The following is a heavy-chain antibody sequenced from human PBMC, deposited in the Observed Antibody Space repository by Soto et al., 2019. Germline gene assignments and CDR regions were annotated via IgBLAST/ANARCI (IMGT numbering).Heavy chain of an antibody. D-gene: IGHD5-18*01. CDR2: IYYSGST. CDR1: GCSISSSSYY. J-gene: IGHJ4*02. Sequence: PSETLSLTCTVSGCSISSSSYYWGWIRQPPGKGLEWIGSIYYSGSTYYNPSLKSRVTISVDTSKNQFSLKLSSVTAADTAVYYCARHTGSYVKEKLDYWGQGTLVTVSS. V-gene: IGHV4-39*01. CDR3: ARHTGSYVKEKLDY.